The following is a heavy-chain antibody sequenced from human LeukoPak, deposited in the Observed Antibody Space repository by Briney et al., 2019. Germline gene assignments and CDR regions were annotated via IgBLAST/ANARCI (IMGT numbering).Heavy chain of an antibody. CDR1: GFNFSGSA. D-gene: IGHD3-10*01. Sequence: GGSLRLSCAASGFNFSGSAMHWVRQASGKGLEWVGRIRSKANSYATAFAASVKGRFTISRDESKNTAYLQMNSLKTEDTAVYYCARGFDGSGSYLSNFDLWGRGTLVTVSS. CDR3: ARGFDGSGSYLSNFDL. J-gene: IGHJ2*01. CDR2: IRSKANSYAT. V-gene: IGHV3-73*01.